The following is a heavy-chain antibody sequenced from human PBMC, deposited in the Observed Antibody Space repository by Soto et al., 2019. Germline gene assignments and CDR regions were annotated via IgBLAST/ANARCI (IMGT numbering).Heavy chain of an antibody. CDR3: AKGSVAGTKYYYGMDV. Sequence: GVSLIVSCAASGLNFSGYAMTWVSQTTGKGLEWVSAISGSGGTTYYADSVKGRFTISRDNSKNTLYLQMSSLRVDDTAVYYCAKGSVAGTKYYYGMDVWGQGTTVTVSS. CDR2: ISGSGGTT. CDR1: GLNFSGYA. D-gene: IGHD6-19*01. V-gene: IGHV3-23*01. J-gene: IGHJ6*02.